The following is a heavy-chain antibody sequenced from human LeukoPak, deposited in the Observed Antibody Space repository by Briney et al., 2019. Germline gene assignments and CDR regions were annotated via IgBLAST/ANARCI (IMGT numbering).Heavy chain of an antibody. Sequence: SETLSLTCTVSGGSISSSSYYWGWIRQPPGKGLEWIGSIYYSGNTYYNASLKSQVSISIDTSKNRFSLKLTSVTAADTAVYYCARQTGSGLFILPGGQGTLVTVSS. CDR2: IYYSGNT. J-gene: IGHJ4*02. V-gene: IGHV4-39*01. CDR1: GGSISSSSYY. CDR3: ARQTGSGLFILP. D-gene: IGHD3/OR15-3a*01.